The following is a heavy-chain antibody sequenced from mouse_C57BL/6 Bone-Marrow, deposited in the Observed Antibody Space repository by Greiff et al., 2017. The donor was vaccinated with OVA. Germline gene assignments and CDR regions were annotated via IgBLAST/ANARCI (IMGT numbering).Heavy chain of an antibody. CDR1: GYTFTSYW. CDR3: AREDDYDAALGLFAY. J-gene: IGHJ3*01. Sequence: QVQLQQPGAELVKPGASVKLSCKASGYTFTSYWMHWVKQRPGQGLEWIGMIHPNSGSTNYNEKFKSKATLTVDKSSRTAYMQLSSLTSEDSAVYYCAREDDYDAALGLFAYWGQGTLVTVSA. V-gene: IGHV1-64*01. D-gene: IGHD2-4*01. CDR2: IHPNSGST.